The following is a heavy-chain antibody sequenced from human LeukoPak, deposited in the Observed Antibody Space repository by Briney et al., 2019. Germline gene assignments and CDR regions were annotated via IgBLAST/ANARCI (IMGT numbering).Heavy chain of an antibody. J-gene: IGHJ4*02. D-gene: IGHD5-12*01. V-gene: IGHV3-30*04. CDR3: ARGPRGYSYGLN. Sequence: GGSLRLSCAASGFTFNAYAMHWVRQAPGKGLEWVAIISFDGSNKYYADSVKGRFTISRDNSRNTLYLQLSSLRAEDTAAYYCARGPRGYSYGLNWGQGTLVTVSS. CDR2: ISFDGSNK. CDR1: GFTFNAYA.